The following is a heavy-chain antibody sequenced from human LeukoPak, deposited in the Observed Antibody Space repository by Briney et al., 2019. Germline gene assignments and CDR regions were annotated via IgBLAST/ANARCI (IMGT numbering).Heavy chain of an antibody. J-gene: IGHJ6*02. D-gene: IGHD1-1*01. V-gene: IGHV3-30*18. CDR2: MSHDGGNK. CDR1: GFTFSSYG. Sequence: GRSLRLSCAASGFTFSSYGMHWVRQAPGKGLEWVAVMSHDGGNKYYADSVKGRFTTSRDNSKNTLYLQMNSLRAEDTAVYYCAKSVQLERRYYYYGMDVWGQGTTVTVSS. CDR3: AKSVQLERRYYYYGMDV.